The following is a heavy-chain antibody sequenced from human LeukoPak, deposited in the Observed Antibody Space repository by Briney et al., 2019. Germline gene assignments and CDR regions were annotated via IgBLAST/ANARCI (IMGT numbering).Heavy chain of an antibody. CDR2: INQDASEK. V-gene: IGHV3-7*01. D-gene: IGHD3-10*01. Sequence: GGSLRLSCAASGFTFSSYGMHWVRQAPGKGLEWVANINQDASEKYYVASVKGRFAISRDNAKTSLYLQMNSLGAEDTAMYYCSSYYYGSGTSLGYWGQGTLVTVSS. CDR3: SSYYYGSGTSLGY. CDR1: GFTFSSYG. J-gene: IGHJ4*02.